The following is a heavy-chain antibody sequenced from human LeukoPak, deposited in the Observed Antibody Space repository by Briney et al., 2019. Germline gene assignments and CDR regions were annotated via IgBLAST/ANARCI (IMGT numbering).Heavy chain of an antibody. Sequence: PGRSLRLSCAASGFSFSSYGMHWVRQAPGKGLEWVAVVWYEGTNKYYVDSVKGRFTISRDNSKNTLYLEMNSLRAEDTAVYYCARDHHGQWGQGTLVTVSS. V-gene: IGHV3-33*01. CDR3: ARDHHGQ. CDR1: GFSFSSYG. J-gene: IGHJ4*02. CDR2: VWYEGTNK.